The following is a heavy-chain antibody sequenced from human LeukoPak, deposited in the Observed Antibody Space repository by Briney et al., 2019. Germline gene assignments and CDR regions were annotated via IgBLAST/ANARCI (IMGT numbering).Heavy chain of an antibody. CDR1: GFTFSKYA. CDR2: VNDRGTGT. CDR3: AKGLKTAVGPYMGYHYYMDV. D-gene: IGHD5-18*01. Sequence: GGSLRLSCAASGFTFSKYAMSWVRQAPGKGLEWVSTVNDRGTGTYYADSVKGRFTISRDNSKNTLSLQMISLRAEDTALCYCAKGLKTAVGPYMGYHYYMDVWGKGTTVTVSS. J-gene: IGHJ6*03. V-gene: IGHV3-23*01.